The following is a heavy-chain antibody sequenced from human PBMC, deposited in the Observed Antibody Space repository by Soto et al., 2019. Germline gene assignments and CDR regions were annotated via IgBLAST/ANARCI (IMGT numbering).Heavy chain of an antibody. D-gene: IGHD2-15*01. CDR1: GGSIGSRSYS. Sequence: QLQLQESGPGLVKPSETLSVTCTVSGGSIGSRSYSWGWIRRLPGKGLEWIGTIFYSGSTYYNPSLKSRVTISVDTSKNQFSLKLSSVTVADTAAYYCAREVALRFDPWGQGPLVSVSS. CDR2: IFYSGST. CDR3: AREVALRFDP. J-gene: IGHJ5*02. V-gene: IGHV4-39*02.